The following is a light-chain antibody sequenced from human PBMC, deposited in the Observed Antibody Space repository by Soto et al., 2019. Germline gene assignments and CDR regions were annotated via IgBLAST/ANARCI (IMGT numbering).Light chain of an antibody. CDR1: QTGDSRY. J-gene: IGKJ1*01. Sequence: EIVLTQSPGTLSLSPGETATLSCRASQTGDSRYLAWYQQKRGQAPRLLIYAASSRATGVPDRFSGSGSGTDFTLTISRLEPEDFAVYYCQQYGSSGTFGQGTKVDIK. V-gene: IGKV3-20*01. CDR3: QQYGSSGT. CDR2: AAS.